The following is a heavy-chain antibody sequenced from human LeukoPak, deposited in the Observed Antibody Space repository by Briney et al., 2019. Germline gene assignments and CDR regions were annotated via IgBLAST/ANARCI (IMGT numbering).Heavy chain of an antibody. CDR1: GGSISSYY. V-gene: IGHV4-59*01. CDR3: ARQVYSSSWSYYFDY. J-gene: IGHJ4*02. Sequence: SETLSLTCAVSGGSISSYYWSWIRQPPGRGLEWIGSIHYSGSTSYNSSLKSRVTISVDTSKNQFSLKLSSVTPADTAVYYCARQVYSSSWSYYFDYWGQGILVTVSS. D-gene: IGHD6-13*01. CDR2: IHYSGST.